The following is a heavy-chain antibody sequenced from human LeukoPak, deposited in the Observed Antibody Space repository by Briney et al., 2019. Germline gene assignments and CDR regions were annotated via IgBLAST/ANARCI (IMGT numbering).Heavy chain of an antibody. CDR3: ARPRGEYYFDY. D-gene: IGHD3-16*01. CDR2: VYHNEST. V-gene: IGHV4-38-2*01. CDR1: GYSISSGYY. Sequence: SENLSLTCAVSGYSISSGYYWGWIRQPPGKGLEWIGSVYHNESTYYNPSLQSRVTISVDTSKNQFSLKLSSVTAADTAVYYCARPRGEYYFDYWGQGTLVTVSS. J-gene: IGHJ4*02.